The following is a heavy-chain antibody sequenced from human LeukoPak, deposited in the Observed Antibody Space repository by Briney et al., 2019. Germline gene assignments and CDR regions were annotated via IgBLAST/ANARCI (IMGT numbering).Heavy chain of an antibody. CDR2: IYSGGRT. CDR3: ARARGGAFDI. CDR1: GFTVSSNY. D-gene: IGHD3-10*01. J-gene: IGHJ3*02. V-gene: IGHV3-66*01. Sequence: PGGSLRLSCAASGFTVSSNYMNWDRQAPGKGLEWVSVIYSGGRTHYADSVKGRFTISRDNSKNTLYLQMNSLRAEDTAVYYCARARGGAFDIWGQGTMVTVSS.